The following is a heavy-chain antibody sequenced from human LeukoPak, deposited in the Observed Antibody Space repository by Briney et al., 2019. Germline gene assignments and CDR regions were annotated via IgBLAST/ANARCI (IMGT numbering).Heavy chain of an antibody. CDR1: GGSFSGYY. CDR3: ARDKTPSGWYGWFDP. J-gene: IGHJ5*02. D-gene: IGHD6-19*01. CDR2: INHSGST. Sequence: TSETLSLTCAVYGGSFSGYYWSWIRQPPGKGLEWIGEINHSGSTNYNPSLKSRVTISVDTSKNQFSLKLSSVTAADTAVYYCARDKTPSGWYGWFDPWGQGTLVTVSS. V-gene: IGHV4-34*01.